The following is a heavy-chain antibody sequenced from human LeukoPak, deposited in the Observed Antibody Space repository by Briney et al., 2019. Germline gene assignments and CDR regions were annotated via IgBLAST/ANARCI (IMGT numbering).Heavy chain of an antibody. D-gene: IGHD5-18*01. Sequence: PGGSLRLSCAASGFTFSSYDMHWVREATGKGLEWVSAIGTAGETYYPGSVKGRFTISRENAKNSLYLQMNSLRAEDTAVYYCAREGYSYGKIDYYGMDVWGQGTTVTVSS. CDR3: AREGYSYGKIDYYGMDV. CDR1: GFTFSSYD. V-gene: IGHV3-13*01. CDR2: IGTAGET. J-gene: IGHJ6*02.